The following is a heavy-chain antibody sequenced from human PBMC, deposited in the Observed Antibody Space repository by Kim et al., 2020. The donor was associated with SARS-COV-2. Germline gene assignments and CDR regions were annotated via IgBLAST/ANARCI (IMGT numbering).Heavy chain of an antibody. CDR2: INHSGST. D-gene: IGHD3-22*01. CDR3: ARAGGSMIVVVPFVDY. CDR1: GGSFSGYY. J-gene: IGHJ4*02. V-gene: IGHV4-34*01. Sequence: SETLSLTCAVYGGSFSGYYWSWIRQPPGKGLEWIGEINHSGSTNYNPSLKSRVTISVDTSKNQFSLKLSSVTAADTAVYYCARAGGSMIVVVPFVDYWGQGTLVTVSS.